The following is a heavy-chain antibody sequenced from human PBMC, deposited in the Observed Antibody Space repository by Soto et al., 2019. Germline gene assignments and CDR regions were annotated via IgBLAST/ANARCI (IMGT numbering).Heavy chain of an antibody. D-gene: IGHD6-19*01. V-gene: IGHV5-10-1*01. Sequence: GESLKISCEGSGYSFNSYWISWVRQMPGKGLEWMGRIDPRDSETSYSPSFQGHVTMSADNSISTAYLQWSSLKASDTAMYYCATLAVARTDYYCYGTVVWGQGTTVTVSS. J-gene: IGHJ6*02. CDR1: GYSFNSYW. CDR3: ATLAVARTDYYCYGTVV. CDR2: IDPRDSET.